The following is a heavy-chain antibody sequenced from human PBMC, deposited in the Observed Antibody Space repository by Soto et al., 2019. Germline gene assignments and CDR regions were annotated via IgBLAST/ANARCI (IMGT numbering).Heavy chain of an antibody. CDR1: GGSFSGYY. D-gene: IGHD4-4*01. V-gene: IGHV4-34*01. J-gene: IGHJ4*02. CDR2: INHSGST. Sequence: SETLSLTCAVYGGSFSGYYWSWIRQPPGKGLEWIGEINHSGSTNYNPSLKSRVTISVDTSKNQFSLKLSSVTAADTAVYYCARLRYDRYSNYGLYYFDYWGLGALVTVSS. CDR3: ARLRYDRYSNYGLYYFDY.